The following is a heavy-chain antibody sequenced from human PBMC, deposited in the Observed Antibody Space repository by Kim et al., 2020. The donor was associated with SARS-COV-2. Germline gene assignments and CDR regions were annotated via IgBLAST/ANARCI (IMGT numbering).Heavy chain of an antibody. CDR2: IWFDGNNK. Sequence: GGSLRLSCVAFGFTFSAYGMHWVRQAPGKGLEWVAVIWFDGNNKYYGDSVKGRFTISRDNSRNILYLEMNSLRAEDTAVYYCAKAGYRDPWDDAFDVWGQGTMVTVSS. D-gene: IGHD3-9*01. J-gene: IGHJ3*01. V-gene: IGHV3-33*06. CDR1: GFTFSAYG. CDR3: AKAGYRDPWDDAFDV.